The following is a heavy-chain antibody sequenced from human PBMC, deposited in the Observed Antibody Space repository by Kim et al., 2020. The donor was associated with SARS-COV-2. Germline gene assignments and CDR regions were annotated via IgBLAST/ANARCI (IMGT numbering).Heavy chain of an antibody. Sequence: GGTNYAQKFQGRVTMTRDTSISTAYMELSRLRSDDTAVYYCARVAGGMDVWGQGTTVTVSS. J-gene: IGHJ6*02. CDR3: ARVAGGMDV. CDR2: GGT. V-gene: IGHV1-2*02. D-gene: IGHD3-10*01.